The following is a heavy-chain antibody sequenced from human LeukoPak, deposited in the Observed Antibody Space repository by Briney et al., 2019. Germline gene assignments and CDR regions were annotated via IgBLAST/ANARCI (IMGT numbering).Heavy chain of an antibody. Sequence: GGSLRLSCAASGFTVSSNYMSWVRQAPGKGLEWVSVIYSGGSTYYADSVKGRFTISRDNSNNTLFVQMFSLRADDTAVYYCAKVPDGSPRGYWYFDLWGRGTLVTVSS. D-gene: IGHD5-24*01. J-gene: IGHJ2*01. CDR3: AKVPDGSPRGYWYFDL. CDR2: IYSGGST. CDR1: GFTVSSNY. V-gene: IGHV3-66*01.